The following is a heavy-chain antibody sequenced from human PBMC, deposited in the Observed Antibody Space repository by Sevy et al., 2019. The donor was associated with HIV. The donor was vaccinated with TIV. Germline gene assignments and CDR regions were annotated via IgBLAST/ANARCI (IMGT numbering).Heavy chain of an antibody. D-gene: IGHD3-10*01. CDR3: ARDGSGSYRHYYGMDV. V-gene: IGHV3-23*01. CDR2: ISGSGGST. Sequence: GGSLRLSCAASGFTFSTYAMTWVRQAPGKGLEWVSLISGSGGSTYYADSVKGRFTISRDNSKNTLYLQMNSLRAEDTAVYYCARDGSGSYRHYYGMDVWGQGTTVTVSS. CDR1: GFTFSTYA. J-gene: IGHJ6*02.